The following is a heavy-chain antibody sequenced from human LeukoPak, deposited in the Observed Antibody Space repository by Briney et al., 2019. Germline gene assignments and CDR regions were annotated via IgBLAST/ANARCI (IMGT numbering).Heavy chain of an antibody. D-gene: IGHD1-20*01. J-gene: IGHJ4*02. V-gene: IGHV4-39*01. CDR3: ASVDYNWNYFHF. CDR2: IFYSGST. CDR1: GFTFSSYG. Sequence: GSLRLSCAASGFTFSSYGMHWVRQPPGQGLEWIGSIFYSGSTYYNPSLKGRVTISVDTSKNQFSLKLGSVTATDTTVYYCASVDYNWNYFHFWGQGTLVTVSS.